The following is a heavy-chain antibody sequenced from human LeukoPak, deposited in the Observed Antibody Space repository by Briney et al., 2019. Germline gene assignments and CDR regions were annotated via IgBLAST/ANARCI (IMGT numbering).Heavy chain of an antibody. CDR3: ANGGTYSSGP. CDR1: GFTFSVYY. CDR2: ISISGNYI. D-gene: IGHD3-22*01. J-gene: IGHJ5*02. Sequence: GGSLRLSCAAYGFTFSVYYMSWIRQAPGRGLEWVSYISISGNYISYAASVQGRFTISRDNAKNSLFLQINSLRAEDTAVYYCANGGTYSSGPWGQGTLVTVSS. V-gene: IGHV3-11*04.